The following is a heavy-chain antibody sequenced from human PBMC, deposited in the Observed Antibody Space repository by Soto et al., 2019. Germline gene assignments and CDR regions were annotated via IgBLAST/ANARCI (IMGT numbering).Heavy chain of an antibody. V-gene: IGHV3-23*01. Sequence: GGSLRLSCAASGFTFSSYAMSWVRQAPGKGLEWVSSISGSGGGTYYADSVKGRFTFSRDNSKNTLYLQMNSLRAEDTAVYYCAKFGMATTKRSPPYYIDYWGPGALLTVSS. CDR2: ISGSGGGT. J-gene: IGHJ4*02. D-gene: IGHD1-1*01. CDR3: AKFGMATTKRSPPYYIDY. CDR1: GFTFSSYA.